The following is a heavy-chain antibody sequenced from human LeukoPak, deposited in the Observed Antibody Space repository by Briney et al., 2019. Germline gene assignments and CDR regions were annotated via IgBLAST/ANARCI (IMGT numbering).Heavy chain of an antibody. D-gene: IGHD3-10*01. CDR2: VYQSGST. CDR3: ARGSGFDAFDI. CDR1: GYSISSGYY. Sequence: SETLSLTCVVSGYSISSGYYWGWIRQPPGKGLEWIGSVYQSGSTYYNPSLKSRVTMSLDTSKNQFSLKLSSVTAADTAVYYCARGSGFDAFDIWGQGTMVTVSS. J-gene: IGHJ3*02. V-gene: IGHV4-38-2*01.